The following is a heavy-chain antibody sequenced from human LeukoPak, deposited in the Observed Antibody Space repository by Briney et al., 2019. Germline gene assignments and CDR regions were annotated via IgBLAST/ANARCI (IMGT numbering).Heavy chain of an antibody. CDR3: ARDGPQGDSSGYYSPFDY. CDR1: GFTFSSYS. D-gene: IGHD3-22*01. V-gene: IGHV3-48*04. J-gene: IGHJ4*02. Sequence: GGSLRLSCAASGFTFSSYSMNWVRQAPGKGLEWVSYISSSSSTIYYADSVKGRFTISRDNAKNSLYLQMNSLRAEDTAVYYCARDGPQGDSSGYYSPFDYWGQGTLVTVSS. CDR2: ISSSSSTI.